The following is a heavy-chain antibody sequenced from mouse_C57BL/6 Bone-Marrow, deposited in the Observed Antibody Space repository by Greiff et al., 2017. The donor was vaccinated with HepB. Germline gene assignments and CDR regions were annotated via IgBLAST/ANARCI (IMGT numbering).Heavy chain of an antibody. CDR2: IDPSDSYT. V-gene: IGHV1-59*01. CDR3: ARDSSNY. J-gene: IGHJ2*01. D-gene: IGHD3-2*02. Sequence: VQLQQPGAELVRPGTSVKLSCKASGYTFTSYWMHWVKQRPGQGLEWIGVIDPSDSYTNYNQKFKGKATLTVDTSSSTAYMQLSSLTSEDSAVYYCARDSSNYWSQGTTLTVSS. CDR1: GYTFTSYW.